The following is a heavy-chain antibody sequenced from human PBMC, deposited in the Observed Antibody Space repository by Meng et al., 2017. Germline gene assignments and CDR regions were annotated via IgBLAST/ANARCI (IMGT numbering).Heavy chain of an antibody. Sequence: LQEAGPGLLKPSGTPSLTCAASGGSISSSNWWSWVRQPPGKGLEWIGEIYHSGSTNYNPSLKSRVTISVDKSKNQFSLKLSSVTAADTAVYYCARWSIYCSGGSCYSFDYWGQGTLVTVSS. J-gene: IGHJ4*02. V-gene: IGHV4-4*02. CDR2: IYHSGST. CDR1: GGSISSSNW. D-gene: IGHD2-15*01. CDR3: ARWSIYCSGGSCYSFDY.